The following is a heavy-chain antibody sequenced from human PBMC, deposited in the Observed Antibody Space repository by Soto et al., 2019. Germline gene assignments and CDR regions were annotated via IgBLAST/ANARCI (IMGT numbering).Heavy chain of an antibody. CDR2: TYYRSKWYN. V-gene: IGHV6-1*01. CDR1: GESVSSNSAA. CDR3: ARDLRATYSSSWLYNWFDP. D-gene: IGHD6-13*01. Sequence: PSQTLSLTCAISGESVSSNSAAWNWIRQSPSRGLEWLGRTYYRSKWYNDYAVSVKSRITINPDTSKNQFSLQLNSVTPEDTAVYYCARDLRATYSSSWLYNWFDPWGQGTLVTVSS. J-gene: IGHJ5*02.